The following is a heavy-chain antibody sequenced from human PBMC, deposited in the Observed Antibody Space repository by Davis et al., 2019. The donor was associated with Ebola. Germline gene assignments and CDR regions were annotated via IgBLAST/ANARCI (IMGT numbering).Heavy chain of an antibody. CDR2: INSDGSST. Sequence: GESLKISCAASGFTFSSYWMHWVRQAPGKGLVWVSRINSDGSSTSYADPGKGRFTISRDNAKNTLYLQMNSLRAEDTAVYYCASAGGVVVVPAAILPHDYWGQGTLVTVSS. CDR3: ASAGGVVVVPAAILPHDY. CDR1: GFTFSSYW. D-gene: IGHD2-2*01. J-gene: IGHJ4*02. V-gene: IGHV3-74*01.